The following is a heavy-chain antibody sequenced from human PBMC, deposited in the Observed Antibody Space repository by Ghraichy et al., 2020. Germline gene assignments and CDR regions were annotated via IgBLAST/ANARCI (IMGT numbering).Heavy chain of an antibody. CDR3: ARHSVWLVKPFDY. Sequence: SETLSLTCAVYGGSFSGYYWSWIRQPPGKGLEWIGEINHSGSTNYNPSLKSRVTISVDTSKNQFSLKLSSVTAADTAVYYCARHSVWLVKPFDYWGQGTLVTVSS. D-gene: IGHD6-19*01. CDR1: GGSFSGYY. V-gene: IGHV4-34*01. CDR2: INHSGST. J-gene: IGHJ4*02.